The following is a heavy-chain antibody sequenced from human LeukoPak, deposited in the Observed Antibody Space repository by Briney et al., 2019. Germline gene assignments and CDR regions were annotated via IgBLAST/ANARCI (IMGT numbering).Heavy chain of an antibody. CDR3: AKRPITTVADYFDY. Sequence: GGSLRLSCAASGFTFSSYALSWVRQAPGKGLEWVSAISAGGGSTYYADSVKGRFTISRDNSKNTLYLQMNSLRAEDTAVYYCAKRPITTVADYFDYWGKGTWSPSPQ. D-gene: IGHD4-23*01. CDR2: ISAGGGST. V-gene: IGHV3-23*01. CDR1: GFTFSSYA. J-gene: IGHJ4*02.